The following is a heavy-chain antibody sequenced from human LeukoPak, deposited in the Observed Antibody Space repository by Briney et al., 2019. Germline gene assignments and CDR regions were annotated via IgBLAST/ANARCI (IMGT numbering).Heavy chain of an antibody. Sequence: GASVKVSCKASGYTFTGYYMHWVRQTPGKGLEWMGIVYPDDSDTRYSPAFQGQVTISADKSITTAYLHWSSLKASDTAVYYCARPRTYFPFDYWGQGTLVTVSS. CDR1: GYTFTGYY. V-gene: IGHV5-51*01. D-gene: IGHD2/OR15-2a*01. CDR2: VYPDDSDT. J-gene: IGHJ4*02. CDR3: ARPRTYFPFDY.